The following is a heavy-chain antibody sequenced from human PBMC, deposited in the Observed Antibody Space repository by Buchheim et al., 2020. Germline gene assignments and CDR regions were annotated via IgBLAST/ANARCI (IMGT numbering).Heavy chain of an antibody. D-gene: IGHD2-2*01. CDR3: AKYMPTPRRGLDP. V-gene: IGHV4-59*01. Sequence: QVQLQEAGPGLVKPSETLSLTCTVSGDSISDNYWSWIRQSPGKGLEWIGYMYYSGSTNYNPSLESRVTISVDTSKNQFSLKLTSVTAADTAVYYCAKYMPTPRRGLDPWGQGTL. J-gene: IGHJ5*02. CDR1: GDSISDNY. CDR2: MYYSGST.